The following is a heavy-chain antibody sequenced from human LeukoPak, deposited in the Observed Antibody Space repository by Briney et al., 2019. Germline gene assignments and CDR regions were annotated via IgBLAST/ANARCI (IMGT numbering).Heavy chain of an antibody. D-gene: IGHD5-18*01. CDR1: GFTLSSYE. CDR3: AGGPRGYSYEIDY. Sequence: PGGSLRLSCAASGFTLSSYEMNWVRQAPGKGLEWVSYISSSGSTIYYADSVKGRFTISRDNAKNSLYLQMNSLRAEDTAVYYCAGGPRGYSYEIDYWGQGTLVTVSS. J-gene: IGHJ4*02. CDR2: ISSSGSTI. V-gene: IGHV3-48*03.